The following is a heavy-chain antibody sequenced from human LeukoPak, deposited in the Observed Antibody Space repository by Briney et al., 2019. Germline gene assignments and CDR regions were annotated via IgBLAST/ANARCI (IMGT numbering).Heavy chain of an antibody. D-gene: IGHD3-22*01. CDR1: GGSLSSGDYY. CDR3: ARPYYYDSRIDP. J-gene: IGHJ5*02. CDR2: TYYSGST. Sequence: SETLSLTCTVSGGSLSSGDYYWRWIRQPPGKGLEWIGYTYYSGSTYYNPSLKSRVTISVDTSKNQFSLRLSSVTAADTAVYYCARPYYYDSRIDPWGQGTLVTVSS. V-gene: IGHV4-30-4*01.